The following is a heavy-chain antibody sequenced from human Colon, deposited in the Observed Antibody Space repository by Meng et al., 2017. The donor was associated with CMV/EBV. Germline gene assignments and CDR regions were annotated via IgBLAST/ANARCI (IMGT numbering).Heavy chain of an antibody. CDR1: EFDFSTYT. V-gene: IGHV5-51*01. D-gene: IGHD3-10*01. CDR3: ARQVLLWFGESRNGARTLARAFDI. CDR2: IYPGDSDT. Sequence: GGSLRLSCVASEFDFSTYTMHWVRQMPGKGLEWMGIIYPGDSDTRYSPSFQGQVTISADKSISTAYLQWSSLKASDTAMYYCARQVLLWFGESRNGARTLARAFDIWGQGTMVTVSS. J-gene: IGHJ3*02.